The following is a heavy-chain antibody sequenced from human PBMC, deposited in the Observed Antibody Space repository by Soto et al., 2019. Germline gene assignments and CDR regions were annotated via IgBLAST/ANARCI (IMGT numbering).Heavy chain of an antibody. V-gene: IGHV4-59*01. Sequence: ASETLSLTCTVSGGSISSYYWSWIRQPPGKGLEWIGYIYYSGSTNYNPSLKSRVTISVDTSKNQFSLKLSSVTAADTAVYYCARDMVRGVIKYFDYWGQGTLVTVSS. CDR3: ARDMVRGVIKYFDY. J-gene: IGHJ4*02. CDR1: GGSISSYY. CDR2: IYYSGST. D-gene: IGHD3-10*01.